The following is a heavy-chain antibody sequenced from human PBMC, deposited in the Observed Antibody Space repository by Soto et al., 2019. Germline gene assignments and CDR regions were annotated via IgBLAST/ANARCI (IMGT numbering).Heavy chain of an antibody. CDR1: GYTFTSYD. CDR3: ASERVVYAYDEPYNWFDP. D-gene: IGHD2-8*02. J-gene: IGHJ5*02. CDR2: MNPNSGNT. Sequence: GASVKVSCKASGYTFTSYDINWVRQATGQGLEWMGWMNPNSGNTGYAQKFQGRVTMTRNTSISTAYMGLSSLRSEDTAVYYCASERVVYAYDEPYNWFDPWGQGTLVTVSS. V-gene: IGHV1-8*01.